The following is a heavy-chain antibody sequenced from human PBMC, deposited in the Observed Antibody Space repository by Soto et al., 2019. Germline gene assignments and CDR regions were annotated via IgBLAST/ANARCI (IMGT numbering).Heavy chain of an antibody. CDR3: TTDSRVGANFDY. CDR1: GFTFSNAW. D-gene: IGHD1-26*01. CDR2: IKSKTDGGTT. J-gene: IGHJ4*02. Sequence: GSLRLSCAASGFTFSNAWMSWVRQAPGKGLEWVGRIKSKTDGGTTDYAAPVKGRFTISRDDSKNTLYLQMNSLKTEDTAVYYCTTDSRVGANFDYWGQGTLVTVSS. V-gene: IGHV3-15*01.